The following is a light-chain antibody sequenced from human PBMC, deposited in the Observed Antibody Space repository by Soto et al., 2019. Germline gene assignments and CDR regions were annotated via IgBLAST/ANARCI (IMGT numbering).Light chain of an antibody. CDR1: SSDVARYDS. V-gene: IGLV2-14*01. CDR2: GVN. J-gene: IGLJ1*01. Sequence: QSVLAQPASVSGSPGQSITISCTGTSSDVARYDSVSWYQQHPGKAPKLIIYGVNYRPSGVSDRFSGSKSGNTASLTISGLQAEDEADYYCNSYTGSSIYVFGFGTKVTVL. CDR3: NSYTGSSIYV.